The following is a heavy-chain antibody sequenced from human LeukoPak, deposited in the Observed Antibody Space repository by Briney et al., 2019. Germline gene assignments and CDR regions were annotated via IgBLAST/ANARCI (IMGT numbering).Heavy chain of an antibody. CDR1: GGTFSSYA. D-gene: IGHD5-24*01. CDR2: IIPIFGTA. CDR3: AREGRWPDPVVDY. V-gene: IGHV1-69*13. J-gene: IGHJ4*02. Sequence: SVKVSCKASGGTFSSYAISWVRQAPGQGLEWMGGIIPIFGTANYAQKFQGRVTITADESTSTAYMELSSLRSEDTAVYYCAREGRWPDPVVDYWGQGTLVTVFS.